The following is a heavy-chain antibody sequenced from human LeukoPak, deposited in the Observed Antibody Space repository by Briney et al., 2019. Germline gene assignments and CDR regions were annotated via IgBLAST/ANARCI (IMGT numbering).Heavy chain of an antibody. CDR3: ARVIYGGNAYYDCYMDV. CDR1: GFTFSSYS. Sequence: GGSLRLSCAASGFTFSSYSMNWVRQAPGKGLEWVSSISSSSSYIYYADSVKGRFTISRDNAKNSLYLQMNSLRAEDTAVYYCARVIYGGNAYYDCYMDVWGKGTTVTVSS. V-gene: IGHV3-21*01. CDR2: ISSSSSYI. D-gene: IGHD4-23*01. J-gene: IGHJ6*03.